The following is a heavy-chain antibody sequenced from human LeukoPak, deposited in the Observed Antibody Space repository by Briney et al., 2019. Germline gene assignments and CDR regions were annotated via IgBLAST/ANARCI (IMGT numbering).Heavy chain of an antibody. J-gene: IGHJ3*02. CDR1: GGTFSSYA. D-gene: IGHD4-17*01. V-gene: IGHV1-69*05. CDR2: IIPIFGTA. CDR3: ARGPITVTDYVGGAFDI. Sequence: SVKVSCKASGGTFSSYAISWVRQAPGQGLEWMGRIIPIFGTANYAQKFQGRVTITTDESTSTAYMELGSLRSEDTAVYYCARGPITVTDYVGGAFDIWGQGTMVTVSS.